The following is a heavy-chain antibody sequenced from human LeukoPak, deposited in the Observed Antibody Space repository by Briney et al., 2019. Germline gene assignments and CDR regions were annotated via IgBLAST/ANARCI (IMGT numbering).Heavy chain of an antibody. CDR2: IYYSGST. D-gene: IGHD1-26*01. CDR1: GGSISSYY. J-gene: IGHJ4*02. Sequence: SETLSLTCTVSGGSISSYYWSWIRQPPGKGLEWIGYIYYSGSTNYNPSLKSRVTISVDTSKNQFSLKLSSVTAADTAVYYCASTLVGATTFFDYWGQGTLVTVSS. V-gene: IGHV4-59*08. CDR3: ASTLVGATTFFDY.